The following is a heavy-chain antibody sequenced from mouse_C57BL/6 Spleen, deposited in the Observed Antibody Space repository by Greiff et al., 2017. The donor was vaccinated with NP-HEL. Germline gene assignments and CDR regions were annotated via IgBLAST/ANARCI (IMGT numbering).Heavy chain of an antibody. CDR1: GYSITSGYY. J-gene: IGHJ3*01. CDR2: ISYDGSN. Sequence: EVHLVESGPGLVKPSQSLSLTCSVTGYSITSGYYWNWIRQFPGNKLEWMGYISYDGSNNYNPSLKNRISITRDTSKNQFFLKLNSVTTEDTATYYCARGGLTAWFAYWGQGTLVTVSA. V-gene: IGHV3-6*01. D-gene: IGHD2-2*01. CDR3: ARGGLTAWFAY.